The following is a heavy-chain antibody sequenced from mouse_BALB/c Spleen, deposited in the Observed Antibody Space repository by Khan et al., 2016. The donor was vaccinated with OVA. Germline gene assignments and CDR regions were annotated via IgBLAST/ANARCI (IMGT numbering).Heavy chain of an antibody. CDR1: GYSITSGYG. Sequence: EVQLQESGPGLVKPSQSLSLTCTVTGYSITSGYGWNWIRQFPGNKLEWMGYISYSGSTNYTPFLKRRISITRDTSKNQFFLQLNSVTTEDTATYYCARTARIKYWGQGTTLTVSS. CDR3: ARTARIKY. J-gene: IGHJ2*01. CDR2: ISYSGST. V-gene: IGHV3-2*02. D-gene: IGHD1-2*01.